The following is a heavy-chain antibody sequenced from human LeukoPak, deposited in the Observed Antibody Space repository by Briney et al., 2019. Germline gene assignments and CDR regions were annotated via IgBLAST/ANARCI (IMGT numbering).Heavy chain of an antibody. V-gene: IGHV3-21*01. D-gene: IGHD2-2*01. J-gene: IGHJ6*02. CDR2: ISSSSGFI. CDR1: GFTFSSYS. Sequence: PGGSLRLSCAASGFTFSSYSMNWVRQPPGKGLEWVSSISSSSGFIYYADSVRGRFTISRDNAKNSLFLQMNSLRAEDTAVYYCSRTDCSITNCPVAMDVWGQGTTVTVSS. CDR3: SRTDCSITNCPVAMDV.